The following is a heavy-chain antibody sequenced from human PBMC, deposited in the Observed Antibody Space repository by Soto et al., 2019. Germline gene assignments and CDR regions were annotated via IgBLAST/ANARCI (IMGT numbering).Heavy chain of an antibody. J-gene: IGHJ6*03. D-gene: IGHD6-13*01. CDR1: EFTSSRYA. CDR3: AKYAGNYYQYYYMDV. V-gene: IGHV3-23*01. Sequence: EVQLLESGGGLVQPGGSLRLSCAGSEFTSSRYALSWVRQAPGEGLEWVSGISGTGDSTYYADSVKGRFTVSRDNSKNTLYLQMHSLRAEDTAVYYCAKYAGNYYQYYYMDVWGKGTTVTVSS. CDR2: ISGTGDST.